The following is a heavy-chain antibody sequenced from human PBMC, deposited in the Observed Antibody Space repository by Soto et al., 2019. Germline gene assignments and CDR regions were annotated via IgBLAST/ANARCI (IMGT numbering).Heavy chain of an antibody. Sequence: VGSLRLSCAASGFTFSSYGMHWVRQAPGKGLEWVAVISYDGSNKYYADSVKGRFTISRDNSKNTLYLQMNSLRAEDTAVYYCASGDDYGDYDKLFDYWGQGTLVTVSS. V-gene: IGHV3-30*03. CDR2: ISYDGSNK. CDR3: ASGDDYGDYDKLFDY. J-gene: IGHJ4*02. CDR1: GFTFSSYG. D-gene: IGHD4-17*01.